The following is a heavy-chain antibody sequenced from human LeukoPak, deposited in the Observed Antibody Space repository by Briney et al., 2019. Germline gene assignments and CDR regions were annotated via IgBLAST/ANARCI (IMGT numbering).Heavy chain of an antibody. V-gene: IGHV3-20*04. CDR3: AREDYNWNDYYYYGMDV. CDR2: INWNGGST. CDR1: GFTFSSYV. J-gene: IGHJ6*02. Sequence: GGSLRLSCAASGFTFSSYVMSWVRQAPGKGLEWVSTINWNGGSTGYADSVKGRFTISRDNAKNSLFLQMNSLRAEDTAFYYCAREDYNWNDYYYYGMDVWGQGTTVTVSS. D-gene: IGHD1-20*01.